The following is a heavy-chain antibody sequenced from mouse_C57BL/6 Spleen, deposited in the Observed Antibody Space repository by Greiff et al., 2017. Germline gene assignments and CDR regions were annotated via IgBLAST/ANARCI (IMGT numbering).Heavy chain of an antibody. Sequence: QVQLKQSGAELMKPGASVKLFCKATGYTFTGYWIEWVKQRPGHGLAWIGESLPGSGRRNYNEKFKGKATFPADTSSNTAYMHLSSRTTEDSAICYCARNYYGSRGFAYWGQGTLVTVSA. J-gene: IGHJ3*01. CDR1: GYTFTGYW. D-gene: IGHD1-1*01. CDR3: ARNYYGSRGFAY. V-gene: IGHV1-9*01. CDR2: SLPGSGRR.